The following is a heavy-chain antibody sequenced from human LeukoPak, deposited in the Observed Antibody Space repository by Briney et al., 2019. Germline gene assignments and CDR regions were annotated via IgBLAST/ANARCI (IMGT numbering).Heavy chain of an antibody. V-gene: IGHV4-61*02. CDR1: GGSISNGSYY. Sequence: PSQTLSLTCSVSGGSISNGSYYWSWIRQPAGKGLEWIGRIYTTGNTNYNPSLQSRVTISVDPSNNQFSLNLSSVTAADTAVYYCARAFHCGTTSCYARGLDYWGQGTLVTVSS. D-gene: IGHD2-2*01. CDR2: IYTTGNT. J-gene: IGHJ4*02. CDR3: ARAFHCGTTSCYARGLDY.